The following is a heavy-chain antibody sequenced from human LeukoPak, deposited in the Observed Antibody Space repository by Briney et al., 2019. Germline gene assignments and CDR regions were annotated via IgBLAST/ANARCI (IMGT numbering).Heavy chain of an antibody. CDR2: INTNTGNP. V-gene: IGHV7-4-1*02. D-gene: IGHD3-22*01. CDR3: ARDNHYYDSSGYYYFDY. J-gene: IGHJ4*02. Sequence: ASVKVSCKASGYTFTSYAMNWVRQAPGQGLEWMGWINTNTGNPTYAQGFTGRFVFSLDTSVSTAYLQISSLKAEDTAVYYCARDNHYYDSSGYYYFDYWGQGTLVTVSS. CDR1: GYTFTSYA.